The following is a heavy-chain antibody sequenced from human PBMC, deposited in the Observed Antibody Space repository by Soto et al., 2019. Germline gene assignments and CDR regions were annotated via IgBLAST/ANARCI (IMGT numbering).Heavy chain of an antibody. CDR1: GYSFTSYW. V-gene: IGHV5-51*01. CDR3: ARQGGYSGYDYWAPDY. CDR2: IYPGDSDT. D-gene: IGHD5-12*01. J-gene: IGHJ4*02. Sequence: PGESLKLSCKGSGYSFTSYWIGWVRQMPGKGPEWMGIIYPGDSDTRYSPSFQGQVTISADKSISTAYLQWSSLKASDTAMYYCARQGGYSGYDYWAPDYWGQGTLVTVSS.